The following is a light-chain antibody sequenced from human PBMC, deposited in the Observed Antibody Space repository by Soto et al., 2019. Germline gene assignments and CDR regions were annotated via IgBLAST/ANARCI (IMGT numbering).Light chain of an antibody. V-gene: IGKV1-5*03. CDR1: QSISSW. CDR2: KAS. Sequence: DIQMTQSPSTLSASVGDRVTITCRASQSISSWLAWYQQKPGKAPKFLIYKASNLEDGVPSRFSGSGSGTEFTLTISSLQPDDFATYYCQQYKSYWTFGQGTKVEIK. J-gene: IGKJ1*01. CDR3: QQYKSYWT.